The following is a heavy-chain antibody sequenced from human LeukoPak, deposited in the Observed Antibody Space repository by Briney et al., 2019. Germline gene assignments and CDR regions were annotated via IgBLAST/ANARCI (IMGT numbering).Heavy chain of an antibody. Sequence: GGSLRLSCAASGFTFSNYWMHWVRQAPGKGLVWVSRINSDGINTSYADSVKGRFTISRDNAKNTLNLQMNSLRAEDTAVYYCARGNFYSGSGSSPLDYWGQGTLVTVSS. CDR3: ARGNFYSGSGSSPLDY. V-gene: IGHV3-74*01. J-gene: IGHJ4*02. D-gene: IGHD3-10*01. CDR2: INSDGINT. CDR1: GFTFSNYW.